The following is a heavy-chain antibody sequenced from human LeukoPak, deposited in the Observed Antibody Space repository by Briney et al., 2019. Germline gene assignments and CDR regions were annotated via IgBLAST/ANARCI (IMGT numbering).Heavy chain of an antibody. CDR1: GFIFSYYA. J-gene: IGHJ4*02. CDR3: ASGSATVTTRSFDY. D-gene: IGHD4-17*01. V-gene: IGHV3-30*04. CDR2: ISYDGSNK. Sequence: GGSLRLSCAASGFIFSYYAMYWVRQAPGKGLEWVAVISYDGSNKYYADSVKGRFTISRDNSKNTLYLQMNSLRAEDTAVYYCASGSATVTTRSFDYWGQGTLVTVSS.